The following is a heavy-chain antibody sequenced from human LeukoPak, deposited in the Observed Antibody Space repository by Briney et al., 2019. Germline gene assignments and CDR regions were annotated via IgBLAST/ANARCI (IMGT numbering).Heavy chain of an antibody. CDR1: GGSISSYY. J-gene: IGHJ4*02. Sequence: PSETLSLTCTVSGGSISSYYWSWIRQPPGKGLEWIGYIYYSGSTNYNPSLKSRVTISVDTSKNQFSLKLSSVTAADTAVYYCARVTGYVMEDYFDYWGQGTLVTVSS. V-gene: IGHV4-59*01. D-gene: IGHD6-13*01. CDR3: ARVTGYVMEDYFDY. CDR2: IYYSGST.